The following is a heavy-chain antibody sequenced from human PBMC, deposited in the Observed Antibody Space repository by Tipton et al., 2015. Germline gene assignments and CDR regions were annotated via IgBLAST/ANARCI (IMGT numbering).Heavy chain of an antibody. CDR2: LSGSGGNI. J-gene: IGHJ4*02. V-gene: IGHV3-23*01. CDR3: ARDPAGVRGNCDL. D-gene: IGHD2-15*01. CDR1: GFTFSNYA. Sequence: GSLRLSCAASGFTFSNYAVNWVRQAPGKRLEWVSNLSGSGGNIFYADSVKGRVTISRDNSKNTVSLQMNSLRAEDTAVYYCARDPAGVRGNCDLWGQGTLVSVSS.